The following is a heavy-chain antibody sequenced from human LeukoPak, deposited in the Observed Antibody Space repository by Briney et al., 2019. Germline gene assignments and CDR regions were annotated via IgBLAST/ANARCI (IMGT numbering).Heavy chain of an antibody. CDR2: IKHFGSEK. CDR3: ARGFPDCGDRPLSC. Sequence: GGSLRLSCAASGFTFSTYWMTWVRQAPGKGLEWVANIKHFGSEKYYVDSVKGRFTISRDNAKNSLYLQMNSLRAEDTAVYYCARGFPDCGDRPLSCWGQGTLVTVSS. V-gene: IGHV3-7*01. D-gene: IGHD4-17*01. J-gene: IGHJ4*02. CDR1: GFTFSTYW.